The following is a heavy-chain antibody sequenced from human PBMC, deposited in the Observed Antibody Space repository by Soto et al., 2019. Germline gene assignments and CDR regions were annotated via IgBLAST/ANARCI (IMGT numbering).Heavy chain of an antibody. CDR1: GGTFSSYA. J-gene: IGHJ6*03. CDR3: ARQISSPLYYYYYMDV. Sequence: ASVKVSCKASGGTFSSYAISWVRQAPGQGLEWMGGIIPIFGIANYAQKFQGRVTITADKSTSTAYMELSSLRSEDTAVYYCARQISSPLYYYYYMDVWGKGTTVTVSS. V-gene: IGHV1-69*10. CDR2: IIPIFGIA.